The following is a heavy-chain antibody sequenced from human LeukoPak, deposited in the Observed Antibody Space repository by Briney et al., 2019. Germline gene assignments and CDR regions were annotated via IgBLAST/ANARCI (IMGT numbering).Heavy chain of an antibody. V-gene: IGHV4-39*01. CDR2: IYYSGSI. D-gene: IGHD3-10*01. CDR1: GGSISGSSYY. Sequence: SETLSLTCTVSGGSISGSSYYWGWIRQPPGKGLEWIGSIYYSGSIYYNPSLKSRVTISVDTSKNPFSLNLISVSSADTAVYSCERHAPAVRACFDTWGQGTLVTVSS. J-gene: IGHJ5*02. CDR3: ERHAPAVRACFDT.